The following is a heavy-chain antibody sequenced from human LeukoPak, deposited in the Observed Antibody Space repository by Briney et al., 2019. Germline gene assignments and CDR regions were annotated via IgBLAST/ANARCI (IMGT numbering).Heavy chain of an antibody. CDR2: INAGNGNT. Sequence: GASVKVSCKASGYAFTSYAMHWVRQAPGQRLEWMGWINAGNGNTKYSQKFQGRVTITRDTSASTAYMELSSLRSEDTAAYYCARDPRYSSGWYDYWGQGTLVTVSS. V-gene: IGHV1-3*01. D-gene: IGHD6-19*01. CDR3: ARDPRYSSGWYDY. CDR1: GYAFTSYA. J-gene: IGHJ4*02.